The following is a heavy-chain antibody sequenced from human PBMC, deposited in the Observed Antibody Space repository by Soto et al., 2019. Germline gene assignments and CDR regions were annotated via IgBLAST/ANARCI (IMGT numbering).Heavy chain of an antibody. J-gene: IGHJ6*02. Sequence: QVQLVESGGGVVQPGRSLRLSCAASGFTFSSYGMHWVRQAPGKGLEWVAVISYDGSNKYYADSVKGRFTISRDNSNNTLYLQMNSLIAEDTAVYYCANLIAAFDYDYGMDVWGQGTTVTVSS. D-gene: IGHD6-13*01. CDR2: ISYDGSNK. CDR1: GFTFSSYG. V-gene: IGHV3-30*18. CDR3: ANLIAAFDYDYGMDV.